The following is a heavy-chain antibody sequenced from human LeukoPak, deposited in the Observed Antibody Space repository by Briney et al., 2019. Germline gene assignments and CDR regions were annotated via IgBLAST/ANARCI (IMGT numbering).Heavy chain of an antibody. Sequence: ASVKVSCKASGGTFSSYAISWVRQAPGQGLEWMGGIIPIFGTANYAQKFQGRVTITADESTSTAYMELSSLRSEDTAVYYCALVGATKTYYCDYWGQGTLVTVSS. CDR1: GGTFSSYA. D-gene: IGHD1-26*01. J-gene: IGHJ4*02. CDR2: IIPIFGTA. CDR3: ALVGATKTYYCDY. V-gene: IGHV1-69*13.